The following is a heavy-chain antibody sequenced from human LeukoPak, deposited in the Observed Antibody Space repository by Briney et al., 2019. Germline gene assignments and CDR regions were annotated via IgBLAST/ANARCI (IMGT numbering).Heavy chain of an antibody. CDR2: ISYDGSNK. CDR3: AKDPYCRSTSCYGRSWFDP. J-gene: IGHJ5*02. D-gene: IGHD2-2*01. Sequence: GRSPRLSCAASGFTFSSYGMHWVRQAPGKGLEWVAVISYDGSNKYYADSVKGRFTISRDNSKNTLYLQMNSLRAEDTAVYYCAKDPYCRSTSCYGRSWFDPWGQGTLVTVSS. CDR1: GFTFSSYG. V-gene: IGHV3-30*18.